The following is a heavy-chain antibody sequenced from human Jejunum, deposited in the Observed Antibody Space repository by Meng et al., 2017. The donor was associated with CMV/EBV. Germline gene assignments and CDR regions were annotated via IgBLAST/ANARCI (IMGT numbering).Heavy chain of an antibody. J-gene: IGHJ6*02. Sequence: SGFNFNSYEMNWVRQAPGKGLEWVAYISGPGNTIYYADSVKGRFTIARDSAENSLYLQMSSLRVEDTAIYYCVRGSDFRYGMDVWGQGTTVTVSS. D-gene: IGHD3-3*01. CDR1: GFNFNSYE. V-gene: IGHV3-48*03. CDR3: VRGSDFRYGMDV. CDR2: ISGPGNTI.